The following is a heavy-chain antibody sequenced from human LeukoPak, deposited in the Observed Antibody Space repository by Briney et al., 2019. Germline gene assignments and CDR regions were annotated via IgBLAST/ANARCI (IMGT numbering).Heavy chain of an antibody. CDR2: IRQDGHEN. Sequence: ETLSLTCTVSGGSISSGDYYWSWVRQAPGKGLEWVANIRQDGHENYYADSVKGRFTISRDNAENSLFLQMNSLRVEDTAAYHCARKGGSRPNDAFDIWGQGTMVTVSS. D-gene: IGHD2-15*01. CDR1: GGSISSGDYY. CDR3: ARKGGSRPNDAFDI. V-gene: IGHV3-7*03. J-gene: IGHJ3*02.